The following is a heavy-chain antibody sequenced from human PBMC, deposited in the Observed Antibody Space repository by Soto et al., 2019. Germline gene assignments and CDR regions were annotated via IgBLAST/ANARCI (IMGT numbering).Heavy chain of an antibody. D-gene: IGHD6-13*01. CDR2: IYHSGST. J-gene: IGHJ6*02. Sequence: PSETLSLTYAVSGYSISSGYYWGWIRQPPGKGLEWIGSIYHSGSTYYNPSLKSRVTISVDTSKNQFSLKLSSVTAADTAVYYCARDSSSWYEDYYYGMDVWGQGTTVTVSS. CDR3: ARDSSSWYEDYYYGMDV. CDR1: GYSISSGYY. V-gene: IGHV4-38-2*02.